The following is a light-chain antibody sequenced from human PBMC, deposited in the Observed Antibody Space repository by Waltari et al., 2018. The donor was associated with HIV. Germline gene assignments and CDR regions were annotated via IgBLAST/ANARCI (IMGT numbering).Light chain of an antibody. CDR1: QDINKY. CDR3: LQSFKTPVT. CDR2: GAS. V-gene: IGKV1-39*01. J-gene: IGKJ3*01. Sequence: DIEMTQSPASLSASVGDRVTFTCRSSQDINKYLNWFQQKPGQAPKLLIHGASRLERGVPSRFSGGGAEADFFLTISRLQPEDFATYYWLQSFKTPVTFGPGTKVEIK.